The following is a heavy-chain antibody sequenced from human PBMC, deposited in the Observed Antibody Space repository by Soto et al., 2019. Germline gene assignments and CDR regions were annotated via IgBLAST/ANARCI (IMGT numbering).Heavy chain of an antibody. V-gene: IGHV3-23*01. CDR1: GFPFSTSA. CDR3: GKYSGSYPVYNGMNL. J-gene: IGHJ6*02. Sequence: EVQLLESGGGLVQPGGSLRLSCAASGFPFSTSAMNWVRQAPGKGLEWVSIISGTSDAAHYAESVKGRFTSSRENSKNTLYLQMNSLKAEDTAVYYCGKYSGSYPVYNGMNLWGRGTTVTVSS. CDR2: ISGTSDAA. D-gene: IGHD1-26*01.